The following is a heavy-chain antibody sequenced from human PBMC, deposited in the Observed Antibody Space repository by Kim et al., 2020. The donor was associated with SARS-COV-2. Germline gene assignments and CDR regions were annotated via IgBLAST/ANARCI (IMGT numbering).Heavy chain of an antibody. D-gene: IGHD4-17*01. CDR2: IWHDGSNK. V-gene: IGHV3-33*01. J-gene: IGHJ2*01. Sequence: GGSLRLSCAASGFTFSSYCMSWVRQAPGKGLEWVADIWHDGSNKYYVDSVKGRFTISRDNSKNSLYLQMNSLRAEDTAVYYCATDWKADYGGYWY. CDR1: GFTFSSYC. CDR3: ATDWKADYGGYWY.